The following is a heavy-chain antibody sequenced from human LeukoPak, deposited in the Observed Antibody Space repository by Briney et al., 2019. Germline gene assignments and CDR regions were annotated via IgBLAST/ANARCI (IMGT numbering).Heavy chain of an antibody. V-gene: IGHV3-74*01. CDR3: AKTVWSYCGGDCYSE. CDR2: INTDGGST. D-gene: IGHD2-21*02. CDR1: GFTFSNYW. J-gene: IGHJ4*02. Sequence: PGGSLRLSCAASGFTFSNYWMHWVRQAPGKGLVWVSRINTDGGSTSYADSVKGRFTISRDNAKNTLYLQMNSLRAEDTAVYYCAKTVWSYCGGDCYSEWGQGTLVTVSS.